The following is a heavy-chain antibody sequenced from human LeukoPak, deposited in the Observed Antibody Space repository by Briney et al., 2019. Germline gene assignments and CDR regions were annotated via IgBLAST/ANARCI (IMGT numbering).Heavy chain of an antibody. D-gene: IGHD2-21*02. CDR3: ARGNSHGDCPGY. CDR2: INPNSGGT. J-gene: IGHJ4*02. Sequence: ATVKVSCKASGYTFTGYYMHWVRQAPGQGLEWMGRINPNSGGTNYAQKFQGRVTMTRDTSISTAYMELSRLRSDDTAVYYCARGNSHGDCPGYWGQGTLVTVSS. V-gene: IGHV1-2*06. CDR1: GYTFTGYY.